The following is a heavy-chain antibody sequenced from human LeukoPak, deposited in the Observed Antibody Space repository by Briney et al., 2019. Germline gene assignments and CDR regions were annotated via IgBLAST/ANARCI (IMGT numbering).Heavy chain of an antibody. V-gene: IGHV3-33*01. CDR3: ARVRGYSYGYVDY. Sequence: GGSLRLSCAASGFTFNSYGMHWVRQAPGKGLEWVAVIWYDGSNKYYADSVKGRFTISRDNSKNTLYLQMNSLRAEDTAVYYCARVRGYSYGYVDYWGQGTLVTVSS. D-gene: IGHD5-18*01. CDR2: IWYDGSNK. CDR1: GFTFNSYG. J-gene: IGHJ4*02.